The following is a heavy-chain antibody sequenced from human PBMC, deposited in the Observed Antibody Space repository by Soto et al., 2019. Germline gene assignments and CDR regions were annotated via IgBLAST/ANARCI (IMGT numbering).Heavy chain of an antibody. J-gene: IGHJ5*02. D-gene: IGHD2-15*01. CDR2: ISYDGSNK. CDR3: AKSAIKYCSGGSCIWGWFDP. CDR1: GFTFSSYG. V-gene: IGHV3-30*18. Sequence: GGSLRLSCAASGFTFSSYGMHWVRQAPGKGLEWVAVISYDGSNKYYADSVKGRFTISRDNSKNTLYLQMNSLRAEDTAVYYCAKSAIKYCSGGSCIWGWFDPWGQGTLVTVSS.